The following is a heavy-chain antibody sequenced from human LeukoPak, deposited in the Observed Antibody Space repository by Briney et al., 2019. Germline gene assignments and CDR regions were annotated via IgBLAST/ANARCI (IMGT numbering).Heavy chain of an antibody. CDR3: AKHVGYCSSNSCCFDY. CDR1: GFTFSSYA. CDR2: IGGSGGST. V-gene: IGHV3-23*01. Sequence: PGGSLRLSCAASGFTFSSYAMSWVRQAPGKGLEWVSAIGGSGGSTYYADSVKGRFTISRDNSKNTLYLQMNSLKAEDTAVYYCAKHVGYCSSNSCCFDYWGQGTLVTVSS. D-gene: IGHD2-2*01. J-gene: IGHJ4*02.